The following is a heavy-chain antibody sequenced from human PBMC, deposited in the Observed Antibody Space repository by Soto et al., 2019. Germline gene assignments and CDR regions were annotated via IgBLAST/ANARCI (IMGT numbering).Heavy chain of an antibody. CDR1: GGPVSDGSYY. D-gene: IGHD3-22*01. CDR3: AREISGYLDL. CDR2: VFYSGST. J-gene: IGHJ5*02. Sequence: SETLSLTCTVSGGPVSDGSYYWTWIRQPPGKGLEWIGYVFYSGSTYYNPSLKSRVTISLDTSKNQFSLKLTSMTAADTDVYYCAREISGYLDLSGQGTLVTVYS. V-gene: IGHV4-61*01.